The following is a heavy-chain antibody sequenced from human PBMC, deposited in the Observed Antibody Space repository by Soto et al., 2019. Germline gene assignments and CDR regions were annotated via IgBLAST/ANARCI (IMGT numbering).Heavy chain of an antibody. V-gene: IGHV3-48*02. CDR2: ISSDSRTI. CDR3: ARIKLVEWFFINVDVYDMDV. CDR1: GVSISDYA. D-gene: IGHD3-3*01. Sequence: PLRLSCVAAGVSISDYAVNWVLQAPGKGLEWVSFISSDSRTIYYADSVEGRFTVSRDNARNSVSLQMDSLRDEDAAVYYCARIKLVEWFFINVDVYDMDVWGQGTPVTVSS. J-gene: IGHJ6*02.